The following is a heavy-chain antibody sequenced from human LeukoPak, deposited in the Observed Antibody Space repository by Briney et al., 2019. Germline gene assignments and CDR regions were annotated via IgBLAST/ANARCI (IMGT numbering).Heavy chain of an antibody. CDR3: ASQRAGYYDFWSGYYPFDY. Sequence: ASVKVSCKTSGYSFTNFGISWVRQAPGQGLEWMGWISAYNGDTNYVQNLQGRVTMTTDASTTTAYMELRSLRSDDTAVYYCASQRAGYYDFWSGYYPFDYWGQGTLVTVSS. V-gene: IGHV1-18*01. D-gene: IGHD3-3*01. J-gene: IGHJ4*02. CDR1: GYSFTNFG. CDR2: ISAYNGDT.